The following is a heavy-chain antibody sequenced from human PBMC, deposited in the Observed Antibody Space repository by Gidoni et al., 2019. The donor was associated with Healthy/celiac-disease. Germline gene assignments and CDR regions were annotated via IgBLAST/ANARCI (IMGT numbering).Heavy chain of an antibody. Sequence: EVQLVESGGGLVKPGGSLRLSCAAYGFTFSSYSMNWVRQAPGKGLEWVSSISSSSSYIYYADSVKGRFTISRDNAKNSLYLQMNSLRAEDTAVYYCARVNSSTSANWYFDLWGRGTLVTVSS. CDR3: ARVNSSTSANWYFDL. CDR1: GFTFSSYS. V-gene: IGHV3-21*01. D-gene: IGHD2-2*01. J-gene: IGHJ2*01. CDR2: ISSSSSYI.